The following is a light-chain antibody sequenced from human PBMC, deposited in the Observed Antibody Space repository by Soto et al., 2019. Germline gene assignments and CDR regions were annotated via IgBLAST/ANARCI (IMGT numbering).Light chain of an antibody. CDR2: AAS. V-gene: IGKV1-39*01. Sequence: DIQMTQSPSSLSASVGDRVTITCRASQSISTYLNWYHQKPGKAPDLLIYAASSLKSGVPSRFSSSGSVTHFTLTVTVLQPADVATYYCHQNFSIPITFGQGTRLEIK. CDR1: QSISTY. J-gene: IGKJ5*01. CDR3: HQNFSIPIT.